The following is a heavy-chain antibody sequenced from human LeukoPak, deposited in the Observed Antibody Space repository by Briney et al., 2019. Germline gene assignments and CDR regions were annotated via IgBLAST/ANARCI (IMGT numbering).Heavy chain of an antibody. J-gene: IGHJ4*02. D-gene: IGHD3-10*01. V-gene: IGHV3-74*01. CDR3: ARDGDAVTMDY. Sequence: PGGSLRLSCAASGFSFITYSMNWVRQAPGKGLVWVSRSNSDGSSRSYADSVKGRFTISRDNAKNTLYLQMNSLRAEDTAVYYCARDGDAVTMDYWGQGTLVTVSS. CDR2: SNSDGSSR. CDR1: GFSFITYS.